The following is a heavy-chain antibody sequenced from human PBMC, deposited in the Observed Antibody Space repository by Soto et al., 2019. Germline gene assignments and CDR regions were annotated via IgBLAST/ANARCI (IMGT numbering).Heavy chain of an antibody. CDR2: TYYRSKWYN. CDR1: GDSVSSNSAA. CDR3: AKGHYGSGSYYNFLAGYYYYGMDV. Sequence: SQTLSLTCAISGDSVSSNSAAWNWIRQSPSRGLEWLGRTYYRSKWYNDYAVSVKSRITINPDTSKNQFSLQLNSVTPEDTAVYYCAKGHYGSGSYYNFLAGYYYYGMDVWGQGTTVTSP. D-gene: IGHD3-10*01. V-gene: IGHV6-1*01. J-gene: IGHJ6*02.